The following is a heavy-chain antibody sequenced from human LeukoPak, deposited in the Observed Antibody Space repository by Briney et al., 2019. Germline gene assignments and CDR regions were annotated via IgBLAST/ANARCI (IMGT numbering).Heavy chain of an antibody. D-gene: IGHD6-19*01. J-gene: IGHJ3*02. V-gene: IGHV1-46*01. Sequence: GASVKVSCKASGYTFTGYYMHWVRQAPGQGLEWMGIINPSGGSTSYAQKFQGRVTMTRDTSTSTVYMDLSSLRSEDTAVYYCARIQTSGWYHDGFDIWGQGTMVTVSS. CDR3: ARIQTSGWYHDGFDI. CDR1: GYTFTGYY. CDR2: INPSGGST.